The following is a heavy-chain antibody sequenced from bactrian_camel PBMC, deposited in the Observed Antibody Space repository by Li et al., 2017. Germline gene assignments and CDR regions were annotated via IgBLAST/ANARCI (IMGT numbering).Heavy chain of an antibody. J-gene: IGHJ4*01. CDR2: FHAGSGHT. D-gene: IGHD2*01. CDR3: AADLGHYSREGVRCGYYY. Sequence: QVQLVESGGGSVQAGGSLRLSCASSGFPFSIYSMAWFRQAPGKEREGVAFFHAGSGHTDYADSVKGRFTISHDKAKATLHLQMDSLEIEDTAMYFCAADLGHYSREGVRCGYYYWGQGTQVTVS. CDR1: GFPFSIYS. V-gene: IGHV3S1*01.